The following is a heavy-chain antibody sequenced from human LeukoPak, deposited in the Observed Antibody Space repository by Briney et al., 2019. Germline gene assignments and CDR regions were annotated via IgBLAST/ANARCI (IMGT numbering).Heavy chain of an antibody. D-gene: IGHD3-10*01. J-gene: IGHJ6*03. Sequence: SETLSLTCTVSGGSINPYYWNWIRQPPGKGLEWIGYIYNSGSTNYNPSLKSRVTISVDSSKNQFSLNLTSVTAADTAVYYCARIREFGNYYMDVWGKGTTVTVSS. CDR1: GGSINPYY. CDR2: IYNSGST. V-gene: IGHV4-59*01. CDR3: ARIREFGNYYMDV.